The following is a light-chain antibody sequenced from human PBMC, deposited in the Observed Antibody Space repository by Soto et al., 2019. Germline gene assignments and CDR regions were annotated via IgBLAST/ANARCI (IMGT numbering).Light chain of an antibody. V-gene: IGKV3-15*01. Sequence: EIVMTQSPAILSVSPGERATLSCRASQSISRSLAWYQQKPGQAPRLLIYAASTRATGLPARFSGSGSGTEFTLTISSLQSEDFAVYSCQQYNNWPLTFGQGTKV. CDR1: QSISRS. CDR3: QQYNNWPLT. CDR2: AAS. J-gene: IGKJ1*01.